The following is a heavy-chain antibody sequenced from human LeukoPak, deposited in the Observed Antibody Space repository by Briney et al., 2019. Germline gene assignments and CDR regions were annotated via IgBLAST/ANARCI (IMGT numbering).Heavy chain of an antibody. D-gene: IGHD3-10*01. V-gene: IGHV3-30-3*01. Sequence: GGSLRLSCAASGFTFSNYAMHWARQAPGKGLEWVAFISHDRSNNCHADSVKGRFTISRDNSKNTLYLQMNSLTDKDTAVYYCARDLSGSYMSDYWGQGTLVTVSS. CDR1: GFTFSNYA. J-gene: IGHJ4*02. CDR3: ARDLSGSYMSDY. CDR2: ISHDRSNN.